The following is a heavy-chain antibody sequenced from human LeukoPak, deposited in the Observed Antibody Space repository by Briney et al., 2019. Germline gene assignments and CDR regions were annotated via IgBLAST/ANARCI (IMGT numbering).Heavy chain of an antibody. V-gene: IGHV3-66*02. CDR3: ARVLGDSSGYYIDY. CDR2: IYSGGST. CDR1: GFTVSSNY. J-gene: IGHJ4*02. Sequence: GGSLRLSCAASGFTVSSNYMSWVRQAPGKGLEWVSVIYSGGSTYYADSVKGRFTISRDNSKNTLYLQMNSLRAEDTAMYYCARVLGDSSGYYIDYWGQGTLVTVSS. D-gene: IGHD3-22*01.